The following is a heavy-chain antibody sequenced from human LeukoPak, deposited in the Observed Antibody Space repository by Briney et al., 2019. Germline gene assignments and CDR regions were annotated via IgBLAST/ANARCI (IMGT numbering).Heavy chain of an antibody. CDR1: GFTFSDYN. CDR2: ISRSGSTK. J-gene: IGHJ5*02. D-gene: IGHD3-22*01. CDR3: ARVRENYYDSSGYYEVWFDP. Sequence: GGSLRLSCAASGFTFSDYNMRWIRQAPGKGLEWVSSISRSGSTKYYADSVKGRFTISRDNAKNSLFLQMNSLRSDDTAVYYCARVRENYYDSSGYYEVWFDPWGQGTLVTVSS. V-gene: IGHV3-11*01.